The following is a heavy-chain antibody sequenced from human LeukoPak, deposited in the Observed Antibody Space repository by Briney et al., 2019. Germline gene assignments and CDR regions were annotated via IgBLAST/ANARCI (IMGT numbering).Heavy chain of an antibody. CDR3: ARGNAGYYYYGMDV. CDR2: INPNSGGT. J-gene: IGHJ6*02. D-gene: IGHD6-13*01. CDR1: GYTFTGYY. Sequence: ASVTVSCKASGYTFTGYYMHWVRQAPGQGVEWMGWINPNSGGTNYAQKFQGRVTMTRDTSISTAYMELSRLRSDDTAVYYCARGNAGYYYYGMDVWGQGTTVTVSS. V-gene: IGHV1-2*02.